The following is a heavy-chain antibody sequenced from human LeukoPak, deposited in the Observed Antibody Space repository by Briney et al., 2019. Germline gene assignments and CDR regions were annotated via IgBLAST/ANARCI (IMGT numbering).Heavy chain of an antibody. CDR1: GFIVSSNY. D-gene: IGHD2-8*02. J-gene: IGHJ3*02. V-gene: IGHV3-53*01. CDR2: IYSGDTT. Sequence: GGSLRLSCAASGFIVSSNYMSWVRQAPGKGLEWVSVIYSGDTTYYADSVKGRFTISRDNSKNTLYLQMNSLRAEDTAVYYCARVASGRLGAFDIWGQGTMVTVSS. CDR3: ARVASGRLGAFDI.